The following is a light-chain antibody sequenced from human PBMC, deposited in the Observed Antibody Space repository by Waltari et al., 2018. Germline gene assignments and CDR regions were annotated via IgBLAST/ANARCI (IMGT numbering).Light chain of an antibody. V-gene: IGLV4-69*01. CDR3: QTGGHGTWV. CDR2: VNSDGSQ. Sequence: QLVLTQSPSVSASLGASVKLTCTLSSGHSSNVIAWLHQQPEKGPRYLMKVNSDGSQSKGDEIPDRFSGSSSGAERYLTISSVQPEDEADYYCQTGGHGTWVFGGGTKLTVL. J-gene: IGLJ3*02. CDR1: SGHSSNV.